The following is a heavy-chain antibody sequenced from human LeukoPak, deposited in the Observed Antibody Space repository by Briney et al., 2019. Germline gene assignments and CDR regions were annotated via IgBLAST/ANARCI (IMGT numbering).Heavy chain of an antibody. Sequence: ASVKVSCRASGYTFTSHYMHWVRQAPGQGVEWMGIINPSAGSTSYPQKFPGRVTMTRDTSTSTVYMELSSLRSEDTAVYYCAAPGASGFVGNFWSGPLDFWGQGTLVTVSS. CDR3: AAPGASGFVGNFWSGPLDF. CDR2: INPSAGST. V-gene: IGHV1-46*01. CDR1: GYTFTSHY. J-gene: IGHJ4*02. D-gene: IGHD3-3*01.